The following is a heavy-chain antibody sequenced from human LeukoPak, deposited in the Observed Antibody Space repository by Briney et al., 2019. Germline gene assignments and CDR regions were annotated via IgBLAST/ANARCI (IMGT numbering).Heavy chain of an antibody. CDR2: INPDSGDT. CDR1: GYTFTGYY. CDR3: AKVSEGGVWFDP. J-gene: IGHJ5*02. Sequence: ASVKVSCKASGYTFTGYYLHWVRQAPGQGLEWMGWINPDSGDTKYAQKFQDRVILTRDTSISTAYMDLNWLRSDDTAIYYCAKVSEGGVWFDPWGQGTLVTVSS. V-gene: IGHV1-2*02. D-gene: IGHD3-16*01.